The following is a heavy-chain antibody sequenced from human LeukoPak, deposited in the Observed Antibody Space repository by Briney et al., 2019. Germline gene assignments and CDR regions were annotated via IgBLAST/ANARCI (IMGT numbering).Heavy chain of an antibody. D-gene: IGHD3-10*02. CDR2: IYTSGST. V-gene: IGHV4-61*02. J-gene: IGHJ6*03. CDR3: ASTLRIPSMLSGYMDV. Sequence: PSQTLSLTCAVSGGSISSSNYYWSWIRQPAGKGLEWIGRIYTSGSTNYNPSLKSRVTMPVDTSKNQFSLKLSSVTAADTAVYYCASTLRIPSMLSGYMDVWGKGTTVTVSS. CDR1: GGSISSSNYY.